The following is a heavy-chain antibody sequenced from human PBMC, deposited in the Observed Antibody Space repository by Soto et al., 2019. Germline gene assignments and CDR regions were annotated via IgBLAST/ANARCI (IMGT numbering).Heavy chain of an antibody. J-gene: IGHJ3*02. D-gene: IGHD3-9*01. CDR2: IYCGDADT. CDR3: ASAAYFDWLGAFEI. V-gene: IGHV5-51*01. CDR1: GYSFTSYW. Sequence: GESLKISSKRCGYSFTSYWLGSVRHMPGKGLEWGGIIYCGDADTRYCRSFHGQFSISADKSISTAYLQGSSMKASDTAVYYCASAAYFDWLGAFEIWGKGTMVTVSS.